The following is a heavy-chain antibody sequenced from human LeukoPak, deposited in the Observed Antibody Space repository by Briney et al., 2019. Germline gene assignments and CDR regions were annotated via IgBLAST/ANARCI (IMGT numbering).Heavy chain of an antibody. Sequence: PGGSLRLSCAASGFTFSTYWMHWVRQAPGKGLVWVSRINTDGRSTSYADSVKGRFTISRDNAKNTLYLQMNSLRDEDTAVYYCAKDFIAMSDWEPLGYWGQGILVTVSS. D-gene: IGHD1-26*01. CDR1: GFTFSTYW. J-gene: IGHJ4*02. CDR2: INTDGRST. V-gene: IGHV3-74*01. CDR3: AKDFIAMSDWEPLGY.